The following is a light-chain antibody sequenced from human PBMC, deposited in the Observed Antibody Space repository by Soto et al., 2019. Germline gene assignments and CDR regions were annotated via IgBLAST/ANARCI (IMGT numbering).Light chain of an antibody. CDR2: AAS. CDR3: QQYNHWPRRT. J-gene: IGKJ1*01. V-gene: IGKV3-15*01. Sequence: EILMTQSPATLSASAGERATLSCRANQSVSSNLAWYQQRPGQAPRLLIYAASTRATGIPARFSGSGSGTAYSLTISSMQSEDFAVYYCQQYNHWPRRTFGQGTKVEIK. CDR1: QSVSSN.